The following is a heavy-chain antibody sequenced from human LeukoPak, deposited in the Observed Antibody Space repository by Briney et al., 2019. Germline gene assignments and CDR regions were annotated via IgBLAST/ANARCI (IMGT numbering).Heavy chain of an antibody. CDR3: AGGVVPAALDY. CDR2: IYYSGST. CDR1: GGSISSYY. V-gene: IGHV4-59*01. Sequence: SETLSLTCTVSGGSISSYYWSWIRQPPGKGLEWIGYIYYSGSTNYNPSLKSRVTISVDTSKNQFSLKLSSATAADTAVYYCAGGVVPAALDYWGQGTLVTVSS. J-gene: IGHJ4*02. D-gene: IGHD2-2*01.